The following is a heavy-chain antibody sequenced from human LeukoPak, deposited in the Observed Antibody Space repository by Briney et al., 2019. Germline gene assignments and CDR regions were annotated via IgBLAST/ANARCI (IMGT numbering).Heavy chain of an antibody. CDR1: GGSISSYY. Sequence: MASGTLSLTCTVSGGSISSYYWSWIRQPAGKGLEWIGRIYTSGSTNYNPSLKSRVTMSVDTSKNQFSLKLSSVTAADTAVYYCARASDSSGWFDYWGQGTLVTVSS. D-gene: IGHD6-19*01. CDR2: IYTSGST. J-gene: IGHJ4*02. CDR3: ARASDSSGWFDY. V-gene: IGHV4-4*07.